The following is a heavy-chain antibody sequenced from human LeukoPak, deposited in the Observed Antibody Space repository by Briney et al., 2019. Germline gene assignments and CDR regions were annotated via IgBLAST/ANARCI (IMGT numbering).Heavy chain of an antibody. CDR1: RFTFNSYA. CDR2: IGTSGGNT. J-gene: IGHJ4*02. D-gene: IGHD5-18*01. V-gene: IGHV3-23*01. CDR3: ARWDTHGYPYFDY. Sequence: GGSLRLSCAASRFTFNSYAMSWVRQAPGKGLEWVSAIGTSGGNTYYADFVKGRFTISRDNSKNTLYLQMNSLRAEDTAVYYCARWDTHGYPYFDYWGQGTLVTVSS.